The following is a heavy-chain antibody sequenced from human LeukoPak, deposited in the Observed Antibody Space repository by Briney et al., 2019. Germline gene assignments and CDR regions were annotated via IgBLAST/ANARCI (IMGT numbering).Heavy chain of an antibody. D-gene: IGHD2-2*01. J-gene: IGHJ6*03. V-gene: IGHV3-7*01. CDR2: IKQDGSEK. Sequence: GGSLRLSCAASGFTFSNYRMSWVRQAPGKGLEWVASIKQDGSEKYYVDSVKGRFTISRDNAKNSLYLQMNSLRAEDTAVCYCANIVVVPAARGNYYYMDVWGKGTTVTVSS. CDR1: GFTFSNYR. CDR3: ANIVVVPAARGNYYYMDV.